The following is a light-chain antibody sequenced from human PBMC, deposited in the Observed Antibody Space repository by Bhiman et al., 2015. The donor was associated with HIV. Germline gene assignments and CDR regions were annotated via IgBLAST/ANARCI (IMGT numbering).Light chain of an antibody. CDR1: KLGDKY. J-gene: IGLJ1*01. CDR2: QDS. Sequence: SYELTQPPSVSVSPGQTANITCSGDKLGDKYACWFQQRPGQSPVLVIYQDSKRPSGIPERFSGSNSGNTATLTISGTQAMDEADYYCQAWDSTTLNYVFGTGTKVTVL. CDR3: QAWDSTTLNYV. V-gene: IGLV3-1*01.